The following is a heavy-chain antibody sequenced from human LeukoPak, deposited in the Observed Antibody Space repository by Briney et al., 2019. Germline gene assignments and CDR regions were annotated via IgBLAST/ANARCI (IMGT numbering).Heavy chain of an antibody. D-gene: IGHD1-26*01. Sequence: GGSLRLSCAASGFTFSSYDIHWVRQATGKGLEWVSGIGTAGEIYYPGSVKGRFTISRENAKNSLYLQMNSLRAGDTAVYYCAREGPTVGSKWDNWYFDLWGRGTLVTVSS. CDR1: GFTFSSYD. V-gene: IGHV3-13*01. CDR2: IGTAGEI. J-gene: IGHJ2*01. CDR3: AREGPTVGSKWDNWYFDL.